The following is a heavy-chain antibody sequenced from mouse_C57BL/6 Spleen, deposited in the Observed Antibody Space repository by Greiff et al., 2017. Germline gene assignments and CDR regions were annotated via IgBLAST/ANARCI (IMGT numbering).Heavy chain of an antibody. CDR3: ARQETEAMDY. D-gene: IGHD3-2*01. CDR1: GYAFSSYW. CDR2: IYPGDGDT. Sequence: QVQLQQSGAELVKPGASVKISCKASGYAFSSYWMNWVKQRPGKGLEWIGQIYPGDGDTNYNGKFKGKATLTAYKSSSTAYMQLSSLTSEDSSVYFGARQETEAMDYWGPGTSGPVSS. J-gene: IGHJ4*01. V-gene: IGHV1-80*01.